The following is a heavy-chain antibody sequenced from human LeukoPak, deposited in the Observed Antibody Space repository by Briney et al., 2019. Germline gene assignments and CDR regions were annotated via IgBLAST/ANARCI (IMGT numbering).Heavy chain of an antibody. CDR3: AKVLRRYCSGGSCYGMDV. J-gene: IGHJ6*02. CDR1: GFTFSSYG. CDR2: ISYDGSNK. Sequence: GGSRRLSCAASGFTFSSYGMHWVRQAPGKGLEWVAVISYDGSNKYYADSVKGRFTISRDNSKNTLYLQMNSLRAEDTAVYYCAKVLRRYCSGGSCYGMDVWGQGTTVTVSS. V-gene: IGHV3-30*18. D-gene: IGHD2-15*01.